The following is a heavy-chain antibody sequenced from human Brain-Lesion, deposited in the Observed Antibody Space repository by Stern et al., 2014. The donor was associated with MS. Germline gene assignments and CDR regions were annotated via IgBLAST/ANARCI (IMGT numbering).Heavy chain of an antibody. CDR1: GGSISSGGYY. CDR2: IFNSGST. V-gene: IGHV4-61*02. Sequence: VHLVESGPGLVKPSQTLSLSCTVSGGSISSGGYYWSWIRQPAGKGLEWIGRIFNSGSTSSNPSPKSRVTISIDKAQNPVSLRLNSMTAADTAVYYCARGRVVPGFQYYATDVWGQGTTVIVSS. J-gene: IGHJ6*02. CDR3: ARGRVVPGFQYYATDV. D-gene: IGHD2-2*01.